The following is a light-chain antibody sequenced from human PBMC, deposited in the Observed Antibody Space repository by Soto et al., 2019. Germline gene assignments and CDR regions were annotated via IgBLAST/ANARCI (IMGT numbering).Light chain of an antibody. V-gene: IGLV2-8*01. CDR2: EVV. J-gene: IGLJ1*01. CDR1: KNDIGLYDF. CDR3: KSYAGSNTYV. Sequence: SALTHPPSASGSPGQSVTISCTGTKNDIGLYDFVSWYQHHPGKAPRLIIYEVVQRPSGVPDRFSGSKSGNTASLTVSGLQAADEADYFCKSYAGSNTYVFGSGTKVTVL.